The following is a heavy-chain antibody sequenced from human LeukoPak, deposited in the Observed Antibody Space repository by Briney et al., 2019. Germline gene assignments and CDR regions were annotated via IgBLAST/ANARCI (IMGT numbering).Heavy chain of an antibody. J-gene: IGHJ4*02. CDR1: GFTFSSFW. V-gene: IGHV3-74*01. CDR2: INTDGSST. D-gene: IGHD2-2*02. Sequence: GGSLRLSCAASGFTFSSFWMHWVRQAPGEGLVWVSRINTDGSSTTYADSVKGRFTISRDNAKNTLYLQMNSLRAEDTAVYYCAGDREFCISTSCYKPLDYWGQGTLVTVSS. CDR3: AGDREFCISTSCYKPLDY.